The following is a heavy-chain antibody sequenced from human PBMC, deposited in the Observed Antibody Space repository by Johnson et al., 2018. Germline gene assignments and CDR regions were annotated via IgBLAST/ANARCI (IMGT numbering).Heavy chain of an antibody. J-gene: IGHJ6*02. CDR3: ARRSGMHKYFYGVDV. CDR1: GGSLIHKYHS. Sequence: QVQLQESGPGLLKSSETLSLTCPVSGGSLIHKYHSWSWIRQPPGKGLEWIGNIYSRGSTYYNPSLKSRVTASVDTSKNQFSLRLSSMTAADTAVYYCARRSGMHKYFYGVDVWGQGSTVTVSS. CDR2: IYSRGST. V-gene: IGHV4-39*01.